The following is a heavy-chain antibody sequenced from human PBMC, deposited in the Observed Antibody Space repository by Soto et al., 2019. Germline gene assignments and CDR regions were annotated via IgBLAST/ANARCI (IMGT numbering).Heavy chain of an antibody. Sequence: QLQLQESGPGLVKPSETLALTCTVSGGSISSSSYYWGWIRQPPGKGLEWIGNIFYSGSTYYNPSLESRLTISVDTSMNQFSLKLSSVTVADTAVYYCAGTNDYYYGMDVWGQGTTVTVSS. CDR2: IFYSGST. V-gene: IGHV4-39*01. CDR3: AGTNDYYYGMDV. CDR1: GGSISSSSYY. J-gene: IGHJ6*02.